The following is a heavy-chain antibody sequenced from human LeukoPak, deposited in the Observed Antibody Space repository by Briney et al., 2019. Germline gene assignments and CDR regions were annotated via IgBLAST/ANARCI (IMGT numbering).Heavy chain of an antibody. D-gene: IGHD3-10*01. V-gene: IGHV3-21*01. CDR2: ISSSSSFI. CDR1: GFTLSTST. CDR3: AKDRVGSGSPLDY. Sequence: GGSLRLSCAASGFTLSTSTMNWVRQAPGKGLEWVSSISSSSSFIYYADSVKGRFTISRDNSKNTLYLQMNSLRAADTAVYYCAKDRVGSGSPLDYWGQGTLVTVSS. J-gene: IGHJ4*02.